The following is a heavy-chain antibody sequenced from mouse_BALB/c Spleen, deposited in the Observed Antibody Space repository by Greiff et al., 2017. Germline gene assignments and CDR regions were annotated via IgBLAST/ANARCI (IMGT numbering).Heavy chain of an antibody. D-gene: IGHD1-1*01. J-gene: IGHJ2*01. Sequence: QVQLKESGPQLVRPGASVKISCKASGYSFTSYWMHWVKQRPGQGLEWIGMIDPSDSETRLNQKFKDKATLTVDKSSSTAYMQLSSPTSEDSAVYYCARPYGSSQYYFDYWGQGTTLTVSS. CDR1: GYSFTSYW. CDR3: ARPYGSSQYYFDY. V-gene: IGHV1S126*01. CDR2: IDPSDSET.